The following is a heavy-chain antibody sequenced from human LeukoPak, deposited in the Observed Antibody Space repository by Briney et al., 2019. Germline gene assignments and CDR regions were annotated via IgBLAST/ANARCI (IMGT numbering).Heavy chain of an antibody. J-gene: IGHJ6*02. CDR2: INHSGST. D-gene: IGHD2-2*01. CDR3: ARGSRNIVAVPAAIDRGEDGMDV. V-gene: IGHV4-34*01. CDR1: GGSLSGYS. Sequence: SETLSLTCALYGGSLSGYSWSWIRHPPGEGLGWIGEINHSGSTNYNPSPKSRVTISVDTSKNQFSLKLSSVTAADTAVYYCARGSRNIVAVPAAIDRGEDGMDVWGQGTTVTVSS.